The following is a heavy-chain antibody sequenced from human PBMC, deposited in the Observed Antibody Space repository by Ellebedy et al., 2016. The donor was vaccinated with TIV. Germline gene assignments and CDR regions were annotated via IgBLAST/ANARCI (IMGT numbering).Heavy chain of an antibody. CDR2: IFDTGST. D-gene: IGHD3/OR15-3a*01. CDR3: VTSLLIFSFEQCYFDL. J-gene: IGHJ2*01. V-gene: IGHV4-39*01. CDR1: SGSISGSDFY. Sequence: SETLSLTCTVSSGSISGSDFYWGWIRQPPGKGLEWIGNIFDTGSTYYNPSLKSRVTISVDTSKNQFSLKLSYVTAADTAVYYCVTSLLIFSFEQCYFDLWGRGTVVTVSS.